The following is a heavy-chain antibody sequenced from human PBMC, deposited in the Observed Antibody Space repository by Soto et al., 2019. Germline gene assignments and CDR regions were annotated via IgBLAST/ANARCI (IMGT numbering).Heavy chain of an antibody. CDR1: GYTFTSYG. V-gene: IGHV1-18*04. J-gene: IGHJ4*02. D-gene: IGHD5-18*01. CDR2: ISAYNGNT. CDR3: ARGRVVDTAMVHRGPFDH. Sequence: VQLGQSVAEVKKPGASVKVSCKASGYTFTSYGISWGRQAPGQGRDWMGWISAYNGNTNYGQELHGRVTMTTDTSRSTAYMELRSLRSDDTAVYYCARGRVVDTAMVHRGPFDHWGQGNLVTVSS.